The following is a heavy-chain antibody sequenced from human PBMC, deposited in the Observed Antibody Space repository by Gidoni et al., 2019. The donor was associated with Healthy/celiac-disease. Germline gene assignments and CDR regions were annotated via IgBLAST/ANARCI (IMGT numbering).Heavy chain of an antibody. CDR2: IYHSGST. J-gene: IGHJ4*02. CDR1: GYSISSGYY. D-gene: IGHD2-15*01. Sequence: QVQLQESGPGLVKPSETLSLTCTVSGYSISSGYYWGWIRQPPGKGLEWIGSIYHSGSTYYNPSLKSRVTISVDTSKNQFSLKLSSVTAADTAVYYCAREGEDIVVVVAAKFDYWGQGTLVTVSS. CDR3: AREGEDIVVVVAAKFDY. V-gene: IGHV4-38-2*02.